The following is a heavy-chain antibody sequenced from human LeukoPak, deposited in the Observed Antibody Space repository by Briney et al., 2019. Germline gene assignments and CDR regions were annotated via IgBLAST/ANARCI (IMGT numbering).Heavy chain of an antibody. CDR2: IYWDDDK. Sequence: SGPTLVKPTQTLTLTCTFSGFSLRTSGVGVGWIRQPPGKALEWLALIYWDDDKRYSPSLKSRLTITKDTSKNQVVLTMTNMDPVDTATYYCAPTRSFNAFDIWGQGTMVTVSS. CDR1: GFSLRTSGVG. CDR3: APTRSFNAFDI. J-gene: IGHJ3*02. D-gene: IGHD3-10*01. V-gene: IGHV2-5*02.